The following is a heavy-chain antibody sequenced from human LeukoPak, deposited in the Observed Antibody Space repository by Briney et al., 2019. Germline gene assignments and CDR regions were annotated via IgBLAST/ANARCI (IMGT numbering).Heavy chain of an antibody. CDR2: ISRSGRDI. V-gene: IGHV3-21*01. J-gene: IGHJ4*02. CDR1: GFTFGTYA. Sequence: GGSLRLSCAASGFTFGTYAMNWVRQAPGKGLEWVSSISRSGRDIYYADSVRGRFTISRDNARDSLYLQMNSLRAEDTAVYYCARDSSSGLRGYDYWGQGTLVTVSS. D-gene: IGHD6-13*01. CDR3: ARDSSSGLRGYDY.